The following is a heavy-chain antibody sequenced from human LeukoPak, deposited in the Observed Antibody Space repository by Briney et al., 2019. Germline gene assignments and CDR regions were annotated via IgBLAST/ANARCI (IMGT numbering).Heavy chain of an antibody. D-gene: IGHD4/OR15-4a*01. CDR2: ISGSGGST. J-gene: IGHJ3*02. CDR1: AFTFSSYA. V-gene: IGHV3-23*01. Sequence: GGPLRLSCSASAFTFSSYAMSWVRQAPGKGLEWVSAISGSGGSTYYADSVKGRFTISRDNSKNTLYLQMNSLRAEDTAVYYCAKDYGGNLAFDIWGQGTMVTVSS. CDR3: AKDYGGNLAFDI.